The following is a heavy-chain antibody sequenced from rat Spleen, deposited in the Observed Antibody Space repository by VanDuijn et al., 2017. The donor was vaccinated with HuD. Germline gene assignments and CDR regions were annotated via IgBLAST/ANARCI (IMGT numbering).Heavy chain of an antibody. D-gene: IGHD1-12*02. CDR2: ISPSGGST. CDR1: GFTFSNYY. CDR3: TTDRRYYDDSYVMDA. J-gene: IGHJ4*01. Sequence: EVQLVESGGGLVQPGRSLKLSCAASGFTFSNYYMAWVRQAPTKGLEWVASISPSGGSTYYRDSVKDRFTISRDNAKSSLYLQMDSLRSEDTATYYCTTDRRYYDDSYVMDAWGQGASVTVSS. V-gene: IGHV5-20*01.